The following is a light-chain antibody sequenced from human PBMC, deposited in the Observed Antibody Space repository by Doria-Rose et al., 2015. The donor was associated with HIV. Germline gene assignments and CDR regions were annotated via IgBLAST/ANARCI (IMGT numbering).Light chain of an antibody. V-gene: IGLV3-21*02. CDR1: NIGSKS. CDR2: DDR. Sequence: VVTQEPSVSVAPGQTATITCGGDNIGSKSVHWYQQKPGQAPLLVVYDDRGRPSGIPERFSGSNSGNTATLTITRVEAGDGADYYCQVWDSASDHKVFGGGTKLTVL. CDR3: QVWDSASDHKV. J-gene: IGLJ2*01.